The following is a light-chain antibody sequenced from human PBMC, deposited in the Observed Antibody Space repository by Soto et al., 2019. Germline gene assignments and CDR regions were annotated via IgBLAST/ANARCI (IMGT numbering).Light chain of an antibody. Sequence: DIQMTQSPSTLSASVGDRVTITCRASQSISSWLAWYQQKPGKAPKFLISKASSLESGVPSRFSGSGSGTEFTLTISSLQPDDFATYYCQHYNDYSRTFGQGTKVEIK. CDR1: QSISSW. J-gene: IGKJ1*01. CDR2: KAS. CDR3: QHYNDYSRT. V-gene: IGKV1-5*03.